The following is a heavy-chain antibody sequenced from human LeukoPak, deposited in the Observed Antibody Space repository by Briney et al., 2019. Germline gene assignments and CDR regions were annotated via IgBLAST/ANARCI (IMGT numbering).Heavy chain of an antibody. Sequence: PGGSLRLSCAASGFSLSSYWMHWVRHAPGKGLVWVSRASSGGTSTNYADSVKGRFTISRDSAKNSLYLQMNSLRAEDTAVYYCASISLRFLDYWGQGTLVTVSS. J-gene: IGHJ4*02. CDR3: ASISLRFLDY. V-gene: IGHV3-74*01. CDR1: GFSLSSYW. D-gene: IGHD3-3*01. CDR2: ASSGGTST.